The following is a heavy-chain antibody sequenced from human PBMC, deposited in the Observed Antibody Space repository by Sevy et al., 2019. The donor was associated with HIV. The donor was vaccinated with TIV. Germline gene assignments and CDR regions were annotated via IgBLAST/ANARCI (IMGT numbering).Heavy chain of an antibody. V-gene: IGHV3-49*04. CDR3: ARDRLRYFDS. J-gene: IGHJ4*02. Sequence: GGSLRLSCTGSGFTFGNYAVSWVRQAPGKGLEWVGFIRSKTNGGTTEYAASVEGRFTVSRDDSKSIAYLQMNSLKTEDTAVYYCARDRLRYFDSWGQGTLVTVSS. D-gene: IGHD3-9*01. CDR1: GFTFGNYA. CDR2: IRSKTNGGTT.